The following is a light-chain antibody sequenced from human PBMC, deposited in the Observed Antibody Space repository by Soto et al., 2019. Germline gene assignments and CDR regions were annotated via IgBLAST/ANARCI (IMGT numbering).Light chain of an antibody. CDR2: KAS. Sequence: DIQMTQSPSTLSASVGDRVTITCRASQSISSWLAWYQQKPGKAPKLLIYKASNLESGVPSRFSGSGSGTEFTLPISSLQPDDFGTYYCQQYSSYPLTFGPGTKVDIK. J-gene: IGKJ3*01. V-gene: IGKV1-5*03. CDR1: QSISSW. CDR3: QQYSSYPLT.